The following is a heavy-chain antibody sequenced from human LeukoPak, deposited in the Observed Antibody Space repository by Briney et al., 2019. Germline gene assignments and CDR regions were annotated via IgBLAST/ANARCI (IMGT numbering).Heavy chain of an antibody. D-gene: IGHD3-22*01. J-gene: IGHJ3*02. CDR1: GFTFSTYG. V-gene: IGHV3-33*01. Sequence: HSGGSLRLSCAASGFTFSTYGMHWVRQAPGKGLEWVAIIWYDGSSKYYADSVKGRFTISRDNSKNTLSLQMNSLRVEDTAVYYCASPYDNSGQNAFEIWGQGTMVTVSP. CDR3: ASPYDNSGQNAFEI. CDR2: IWYDGSSK.